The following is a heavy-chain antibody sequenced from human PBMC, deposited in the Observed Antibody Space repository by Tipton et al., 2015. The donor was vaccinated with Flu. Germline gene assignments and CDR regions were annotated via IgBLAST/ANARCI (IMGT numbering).Heavy chain of an antibody. V-gene: IGHV4-4*07. CDR2: IYTSGST. D-gene: IGHD2-15*01. CDR3: ARDRSICSGGSCPYYFDY. J-gene: IGHJ4*02. CDR1: GGSISSYY. Sequence: LRLSCTVSGGSISSYYWSWIRQPAGKGLEWIGRIYTSGSTNYNPSLKSRVTMSVDTSKNQFSLKLSSVTAADTAVHYCARDRSICSGGSCPYYFDYWGQGTLVTVSS.